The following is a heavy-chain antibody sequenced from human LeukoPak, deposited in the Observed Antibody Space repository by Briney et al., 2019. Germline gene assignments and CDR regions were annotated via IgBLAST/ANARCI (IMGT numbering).Heavy chain of an antibody. CDR1: GFTFSSYE. V-gene: IGHV3-48*03. CDR2: ISSSGSSI. J-gene: IGHJ4*02. Sequence: PGGSLRLSCAASGFTFSSYEMNWVRQAPGKGLEWVSFISSSGSSIYYADSVKGRFTISRDNAKNSLYLQMNGLRAEDTAVYYCARDTTGPEDFDYWGQGTLVTVSS. D-gene: IGHD1-1*01. CDR3: ARDTTGPEDFDY.